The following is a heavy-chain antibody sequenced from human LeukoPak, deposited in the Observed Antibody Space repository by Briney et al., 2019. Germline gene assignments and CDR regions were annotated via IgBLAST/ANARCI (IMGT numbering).Heavy chain of an antibody. CDR1: GFTFSRYW. J-gene: IGHJ4*02. CDR2: IKYDGSEK. D-gene: IGHD5-12*01. CDR3: TRIWLEGLRIPFDC. V-gene: IGHV3-7*01. Sequence: GGSLRLSCAASGFTFSRYWMTWVRQAPGKGLQWLANIKYDGSEKYYVDSVKGRFTISRDNANNSLYLQMNSLRADGTAVYYCTRIWLEGLRIPFDCWGQGTLVTVSS.